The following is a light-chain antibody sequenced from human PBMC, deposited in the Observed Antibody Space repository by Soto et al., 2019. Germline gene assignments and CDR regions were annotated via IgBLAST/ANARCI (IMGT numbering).Light chain of an antibody. CDR3: QQYGSSHL. V-gene: IGKV3-20*01. CDR1: QSVNSSY. CDR2: GAS. Sequence: EIVLTQSPGTLSLSPGERATLSCRASQSVNSSYLAWFQQKPGQAPRLLIYGASSRATGNPDRFSGSGSGTDFTLTISRLEPEDLAVYYCQQYGSSHLFGQGTKVDIK. J-gene: IGKJ1*01.